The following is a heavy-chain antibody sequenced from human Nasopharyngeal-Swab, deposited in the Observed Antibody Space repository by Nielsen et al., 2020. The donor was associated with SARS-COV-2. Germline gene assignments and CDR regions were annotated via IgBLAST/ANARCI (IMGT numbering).Heavy chain of an antibody. J-gene: IGHJ4*02. CDR1: GGSISSYY. D-gene: IGHD6-19*01. Sequence: GSLRLSCTVSGGSISSYYWSWIRQPPGKGLEWIGYIHYSGSTNYNPSLKSRVTISVDTSKNQFSLKLTSVTAADTAVYYCARDPSSGWYEFDYWGQGTLVTVSS. CDR3: ARDPSSGWYEFDY. CDR2: IHYSGST. V-gene: IGHV4-59*12.